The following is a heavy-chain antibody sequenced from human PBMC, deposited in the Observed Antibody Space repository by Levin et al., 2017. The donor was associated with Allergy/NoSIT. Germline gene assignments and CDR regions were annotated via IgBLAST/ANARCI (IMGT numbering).Heavy chain of an antibody. CDR1: GFTFSSYA. V-gene: IGHV3-30-3*01. CDR2: ISYDGTNK. J-gene: IGHJ4*02. D-gene: IGHD3-22*01. Sequence: PGGSLRLSCAASGFTFSSYAMHWVRQAPGKGLEWVAVISYDGTNKYYADSVKGRFTISRDNSKNTLYLQLNSLRPEDTAVFYCARDPFYSDSSGYYSVVYWGQGTLVTVSS. CDR3: ARDPFYSDSSGYYSVVY.